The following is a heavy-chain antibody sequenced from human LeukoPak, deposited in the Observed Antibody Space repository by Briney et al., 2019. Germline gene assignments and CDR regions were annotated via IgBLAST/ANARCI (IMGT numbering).Heavy chain of an antibody. CDR3: ARQTGSGLFILP. CDR1: GGSFSGNY. J-gene: IGHJ4*02. Sequence: PSETLSLTCAVYGGSFSGNYWTWIRQPPGKGLEWIGQINQSGSTKSNPSLKSRVTISVHTSKNQFSLRLTSVTAADTAVYYCARQTGSGLFILPGGQGTLVTVSS. D-gene: IGHD3/OR15-3a*01. V-gene: IGHV4-34*01. CDR2: INQSGST.